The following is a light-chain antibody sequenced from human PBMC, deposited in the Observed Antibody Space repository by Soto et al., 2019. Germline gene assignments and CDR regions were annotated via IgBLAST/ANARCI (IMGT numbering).Light chain of an antibody. CDR2: GAS. CDR3: QQYNNWPPLT. Sequence: EIVMTQSPATLSVSPGDTATLSCRASQAVSSNLAWYQQKPGQAPRLLMYGASTRATGIPARFSGSGSGTDFTLTISSLQSEDFAVYYWQQYNNWPPLTFGGGTKVEMK. V-gene: IGKV3-15*01. CDR1: QAVSSN. J-gene: IGKJ4*01.